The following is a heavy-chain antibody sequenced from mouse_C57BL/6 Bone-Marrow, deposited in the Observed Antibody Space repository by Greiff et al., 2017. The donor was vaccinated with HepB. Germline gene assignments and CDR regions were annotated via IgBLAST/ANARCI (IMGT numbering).Heavy chain of an antibody. V-gene: IGHV1-81*01. J-gene: IGHJ2*01. CDR3: AGYDAYFDY. CDR1: GYTFTSYG. D-gene: IGHD2-3*01. Sequence: VQGVESGAELARPGASVKLSCKASGYTFTSYGISWVKQRTGQGLEWIGEIYPRSGNTYYNEKFKGKATLTADKSSSTAYMELRSLTSEDSAVYFCAGYDAYFDYWGQGTTLTVSS. CDR2: IYPRSGNT.